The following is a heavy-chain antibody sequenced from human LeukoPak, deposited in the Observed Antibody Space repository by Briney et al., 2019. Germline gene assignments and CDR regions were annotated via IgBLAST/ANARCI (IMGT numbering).Heavy chain of an antibody. J-gene: IGHJ6*03. CDR3: ARGMVGATPGYYCYMDV. CDR1: GVSFSGYY. CDR2: INHSGST. Sequence: SESLSLTCAVYGVSFSGYYWSWVRQPPGKGLEWLGEINHSGSTNYSTSLKRRVTISLDTSKNQFSLKLSSVTAGDTAVYYCARGMVGATPGYYCYMDVWGKGTTVTVSS. V-gene: IGHV4-34*01. D-gene: IGHD1-26*01.